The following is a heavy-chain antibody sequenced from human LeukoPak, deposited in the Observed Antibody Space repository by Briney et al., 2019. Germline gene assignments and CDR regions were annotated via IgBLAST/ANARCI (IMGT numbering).Heavy chain of an antibody. Sequence: GGSLRLSCAASEFTFSSYAMHWVRQAPGKGLEWVAVISYDGSNKYCADSVKGRFTISRDNSKNTLYLQMNSLRAEDTAVYYCAREVTTVTTGINWFDPWGQGTLVTVSS. CDR1: EFTFSSYA. V-gene: IGHV3-30*14. D-gene: IGHD4-17*01. CDR3: AREVTTVTTGINWFDP. J-gene: IGHJ5*02. CDR2: ISYDGSNK.